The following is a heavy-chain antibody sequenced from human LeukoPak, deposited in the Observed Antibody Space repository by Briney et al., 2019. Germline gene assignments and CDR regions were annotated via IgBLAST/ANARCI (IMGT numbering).Heavy chain of an antibody. CDR3: ARDLTYSHGSGSYRPHYCFDY. V-gene: IGHV3-33*08. CDR1: GFTFSTYW. Sequence: GGSLRLSCADSGFTFSTYWMTWVRQAPGKGLEWVAVIWYDGINEYYADSVKGRFTISRDNSKNTLYLQMNSLRAVDTAVYYCARDLTYSHGSGSYRPHYCFDYWGQGTLVTVSS. CDR2: IWYDGINE. D-gene: IGHD3-10*01. J-gene: IGHJ4*02.